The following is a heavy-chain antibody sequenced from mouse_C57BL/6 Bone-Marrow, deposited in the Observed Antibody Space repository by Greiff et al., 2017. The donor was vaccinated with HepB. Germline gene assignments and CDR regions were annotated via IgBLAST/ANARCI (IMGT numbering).Heavy chain of an antibody. D-gene: IGHD2-10*01. Sequence: EVKLVESEGGLVQPGSSMKLSCTASGFTFSGYYMAWVRQVPEKGLEWVANINYDGSSTYYLDSLKSRFIISRDNAKNILYLQMSSLKSEDTATYYCARGLPPYFDVWGTGTTVTVSS. V-gene: IGHV5-16*01. CDR1: GFTFSGYY. CDR2: INYDGSST. CDR3: ARGLPPYFDV. J-gene: IGHJ1*03.